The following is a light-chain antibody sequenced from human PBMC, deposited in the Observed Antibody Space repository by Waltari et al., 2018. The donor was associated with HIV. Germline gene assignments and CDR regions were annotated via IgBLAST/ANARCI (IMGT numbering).Light chain of an antibody. J-gene: IGKJ2*01. Sequence: EIVLTQSPGTLSLSPGERATLSCRASQSVSSSYLAWYQQKPGQAPRLLIFSASSRATGIPDRFSGSGSGTDFTFTISRLEPEDFAVYYCQQYGDSPPYTFGQGTKLEIK. CDR3: QQYGDSPPYT. CDR1: QSVSSSY. V-gene: IGKV3-20*01. CDR2: SAS.